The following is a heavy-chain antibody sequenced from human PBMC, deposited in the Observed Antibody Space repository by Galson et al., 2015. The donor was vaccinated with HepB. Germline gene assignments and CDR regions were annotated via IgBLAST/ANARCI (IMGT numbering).Heavy chain of an antibody. V-gene: IGHV3-30*18. J-gene: IGHJ4*02. CDR3: AKDPYLYSALAGTMEGFDY. D-gene: IGHD6-19*01. Sequence: SLRLSCAASGFTFSNYGMHWVRQAPGKGLEWVAVISYDGSNKYYADSVKDRFTISRDNSKNTLYLQMNSLRAEDTALYYCAKDPYLYSALAGTMEGFDYWGQGTLVTVSS. CDR2: ISYDGSNK. CDR1: GFTFSNYG.